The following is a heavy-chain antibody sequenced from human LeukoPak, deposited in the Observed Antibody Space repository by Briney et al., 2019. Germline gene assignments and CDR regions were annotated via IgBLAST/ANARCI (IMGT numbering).Heavy chain of an antibody. J-gene: IGHJ4*02. Sequence: GGSLRLSCAASGFTFSSYGMTWVRQAPGKGLEWVSYISSSSSTIYYADSVKGRFTISRDNAKNSLYLQMNSLRAEDTAVYYCARGTLNIPGEHGAFDYWGQGTLVTVSS. D-gene: IGHD1-14*01. CDR3: ARGTLNIPGEHGAFDY. V-gene: IGHV3-48*04. CDR1: GFTFSSYG. CDR2: ISSSSSTI.